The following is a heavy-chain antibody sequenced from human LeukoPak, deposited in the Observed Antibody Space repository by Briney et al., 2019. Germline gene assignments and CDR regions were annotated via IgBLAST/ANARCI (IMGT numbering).Heavy chain of an antibody. V-gene: IGHV4-59*12. CDR2: IYYSGST. CDR1: GGSISSYY. CDR3: ASVARDYVWGSYRYPFDY. J-gene: IGHJ4*02. Sequence: SETLSLTCTVSGGSISSYYWSWIRQPPGKGLEWMGYIYYSGSTNYNPSLKRRVHISVDTSKNTFSMKLSSVPAADTAVYYCASVARDYVWGSYRYPFDYWGQGTLVTVSS. D-gene: IGHD3-16*02.